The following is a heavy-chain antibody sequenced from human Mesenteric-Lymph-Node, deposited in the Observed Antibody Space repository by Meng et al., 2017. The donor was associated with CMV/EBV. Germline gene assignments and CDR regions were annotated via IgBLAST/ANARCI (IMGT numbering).Heavy chain of an antibody. J-gene: IGHJ4*02. CDR3: ARIDYGDYGDY. CDR2: IYSGGST. Sequence: ESLKISCAASGFTVSSNYMSWVRQAPGKGLEWVSVIYSGGSTYYADSVKGRFTISRDNSKNTLYLQMNSLRAEDTAVYYCARIDYGDYGDYWGQGTLVTVSS. CDR1: GFTVSSNY. V-gene: IGHV3-53*01. D-gene: IGHD4-17*01.